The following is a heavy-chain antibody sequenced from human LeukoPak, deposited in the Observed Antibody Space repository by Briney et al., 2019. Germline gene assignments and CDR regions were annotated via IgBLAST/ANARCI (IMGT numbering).Heavy chain of an antibody. CDR1: GYTLTELS. CDR2: LDPEDGET. D-gene: IGHD3-10*01. V-gene: IGHV1-24*01. CDR3: ATAPYGSGINSY. J-gene: IGHJ4*02. Sequence: ASVTVSCKVSGYTLTELSMHWVRQAPGKGLEWMGGLDPEDGETIYAQKFQGRVTMTEDTSTDTAYMELSSLRSEDTAVYYCATAPYGSGINSYWGQGTLVTVSS.